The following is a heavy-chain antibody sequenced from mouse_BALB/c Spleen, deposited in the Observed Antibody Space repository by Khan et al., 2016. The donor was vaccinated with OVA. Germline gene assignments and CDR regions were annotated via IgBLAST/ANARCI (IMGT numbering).Heavy chain of an antibody. CDR2: ISYSGST. CDR1: GYSINSGYG. Sequence: EVQLQESGPGLVKPSQSLSLTCTVTGYSINSGYGWNWIRQFPGNKLEWMGYISYSGSTNYNPSLKSRISITRTTSKNQFFLKLNSVTTEDTATYYCARTARIKYWGQGTTLTVSS. V-gene: IGHV3-2*02. J-gene: IGHJ2*01. CDR3: ARTARIKY. D-gene: IGHD1-2*01.